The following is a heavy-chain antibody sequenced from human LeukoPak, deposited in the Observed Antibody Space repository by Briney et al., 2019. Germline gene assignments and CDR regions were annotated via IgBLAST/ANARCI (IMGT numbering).Heavy chain of an antibody. CDR2: INSDGSST. D-gene: IGHD3-22*01. V-gene: IGHV3-74*01. Sequence: GGSLRLSCAASGFTFSSYWMHWVRQAPGKGLVWVSRINSDGSSTSYADSVKGRFTISRDNAKNTLYLQMNSLRAEDTAVYYCASERGYYDSSGYWAYYYYYMDVWGKGTTVSISS. CDR1: GFTFSSYW. J-gene: IGHJ6*03. CDR3: ASERGYYDSSGYWAYYYYYMDV.